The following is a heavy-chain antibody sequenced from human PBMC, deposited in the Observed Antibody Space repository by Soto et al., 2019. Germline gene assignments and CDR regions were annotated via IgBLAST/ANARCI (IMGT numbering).Heavy chain of an antibody. CDR2: IWYDGSNK. J-gene: IGHJ5*02. D-gene: IGHD3-10*01. Sequence: GGSLRLSCAASGFTFSSYGMHWVRQAPGKGLEWVAVIWYDGSNKYYADSVKGRFTISRDNSKNTLYLQMNSLRAEDTAVYYCARDPTGGLITMGFDPWGQGTLVTVSS. CDR3: ARDPTGGLITMGFDP. CDR1: GFTFSSYG. V-gene: IGHV3-33*01.